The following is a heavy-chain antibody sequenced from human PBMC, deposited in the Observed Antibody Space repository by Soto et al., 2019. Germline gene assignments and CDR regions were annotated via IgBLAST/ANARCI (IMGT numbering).Heavy chain of an antibody. CDR2: IFYIGST. Sequence: PSETLSLTCAVSGGSISSGGYSWSWIRQPPGKGLEWIGYIFYIGSTYYNPSLKIRVTISVDTSKNQFSLKLSSVTAADTAVYYCARHPTVTEYYFDYWGQGTLVTVSS. V-gene: IGHV4-30-2*01. CDR3: ARHPTVTEYYFDY. J-gene: IGHJ4*02. CDR1: GGSISSGGYS. D-gene: IGHD4-17*01.